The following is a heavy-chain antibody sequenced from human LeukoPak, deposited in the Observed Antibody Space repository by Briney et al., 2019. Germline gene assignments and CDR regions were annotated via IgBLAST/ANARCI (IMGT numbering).Heavy chain of an antibody. Sequence: SVKVSCKASGGTFSSYAISWVRQAPGQGLEWMGRIIPIFGTANYAQKFQGRVTITTDESTSTAYMELSSLRSEDTAVYYCARGGGGYCSSTSCGNFDHWGQGTLVTVSS. CDR2: IIPIFGTA. CDR1: GGTFSSYA. J-gene: IGHJ4*02. V-gene: IGHV1-69*05. D-gene: IGHD2-2*01. CDR3: ARGGGGYCSSTSCGNFDH.